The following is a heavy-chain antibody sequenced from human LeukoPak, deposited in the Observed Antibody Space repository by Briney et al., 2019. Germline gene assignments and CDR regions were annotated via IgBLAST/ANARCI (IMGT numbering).Heavy chain of an antibody. V-gene: IGHV4-4*09. CDR3: ARGEMALVDY. J-gene: IGHJ4*02. CDR1: GGSISSYY. Sequence: PSETLSLTCTVSGGSISSYYWSWIRQPPGKGLEWIGYIYTSGSTNYNPSLKSRVTISVDTSKNQFSLKLSSVTAVDTAVYYCARGEMALVDYWGQGTLVTVSS. CDR2: IYTSGST. D-gene: IGHD5-24*01.